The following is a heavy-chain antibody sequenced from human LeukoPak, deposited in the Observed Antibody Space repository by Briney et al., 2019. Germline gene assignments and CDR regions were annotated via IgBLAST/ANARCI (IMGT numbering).Heavy chain of an antibody. CDR3: ARGRYSYGYNWYFDL. J-gene: IGHJ2*01. Sequence: SETLSLTCTASGGSISSYYWSWIRQPPGKGLEWIGYIYYSGSTNYNPSLKSRVTISVDTSKNQFSLKLSSVTAADTAVYYCARGRYSYGYNWYFDLWGRGTLVTVSS. CDR2: IYYSGST. CDR1: GGSISSYY. D-gene: IGHD5-18*01. V-gene: IGHV4-59*01.